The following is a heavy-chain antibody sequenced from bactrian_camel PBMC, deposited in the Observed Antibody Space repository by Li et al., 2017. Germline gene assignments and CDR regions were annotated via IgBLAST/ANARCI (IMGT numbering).Heavy chain of an antibody. CDR1: AYSRSVQL. J-gene: IGHJ6*01. V-gene: IGHV3S53*01. CDR3: AADGAFGGRCSASSVRDFGY. CDR2: ITTAGSA. D-gene: IGHD3*01. Sequence: HVQLVESGGGSAQAGGSLRLSCAASAYSRSVQLMAWFRQAPGKEREGVASITTAGSAGIADSVKGRFTISQDNTKNTVFLQMDRLELEDTTMYICAADGAFGGRCSASSVRDFGYWGQGTQVTVS.